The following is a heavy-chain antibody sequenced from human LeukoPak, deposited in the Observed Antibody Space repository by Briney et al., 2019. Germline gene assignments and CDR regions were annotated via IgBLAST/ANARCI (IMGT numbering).Heavy chain of an antibody. Sequence: GGSLRLSCAASGFTFSSYSMNWVRQAPGKGLEWVSSISSSSSYIYYADSVKGRFTISRDNAKNSLYLQMNSLRAEDTAVYYCARGDSSGYYCPYWGQGTLVTVPS. CDR2: ISSSSSYI. D-gene: IGHD3-22*01. V-gene: IGHV3-21*01. CDR3: ARGDSSGYYCPY. J-gene: IGHJ4*02. CDR1: GFTFSSYS.